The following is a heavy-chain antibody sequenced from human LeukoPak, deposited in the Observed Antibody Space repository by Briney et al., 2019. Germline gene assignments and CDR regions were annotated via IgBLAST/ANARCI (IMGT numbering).Heavy chain of an antibody. J-gene: IGHJ4*02. Sequence: GGSLRLSCTASGFRFSSYAMTWVRQAPGKGLEWVSSMSSGGTYLYYADSVRGRFTISRDNAKNSLYLVMKSLRAKDTATYSCARDRPTGASRLFVVQWGQGTLVSVSS. CDR1: GFRFSSYA. CDR2: MSSGGTYL. CDR3: ARDRPTGASRLFVVQ. V-gene: IGHV3-21*04. D-gene: IGHD2-15*01.